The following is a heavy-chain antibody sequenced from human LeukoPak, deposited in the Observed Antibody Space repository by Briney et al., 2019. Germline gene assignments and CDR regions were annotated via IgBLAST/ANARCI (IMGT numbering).Heavy chain of an antibody. Sequence: GGSLRLSCAASGFTFSTYSMNWVRQAPGKGLEWVSSISSSSGYIYYADSVKGRFTISRDNAKNSLYLRMNSLRAEDTAVYYCAREGAPNSSGDYWGQGTLVTVSS. CDR1: GFTFSTYS. V-gene: IGHV3-21*01. CDR2: ISSSSGYI. D-gene: IGHD4-23*01. CDR3: AREGAPNSSGDY. J-gene: IGHJ4*02.